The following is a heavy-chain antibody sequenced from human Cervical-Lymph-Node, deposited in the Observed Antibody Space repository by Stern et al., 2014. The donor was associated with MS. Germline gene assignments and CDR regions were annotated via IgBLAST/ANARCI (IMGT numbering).Heavy chain of an antibody. CDR3: TTLGGIVVVVVAPNYYGMDV. Sequence: EVQLVESGGGLVKPGGSLRLSCAASGFTFSNAWMSWVRQAPGKGLEWVGRIKSKTDGGTTDYAAPVKGRFTISRDDSKNMLYLQMNSLKTEDTAVYYCTTLGGIVVVVVAPNYYGMDVWGQGTTVTVSS. J-gene: IGHJ6*02. V-gene: IGHV3-15*01. D-gene: IGHD2-15*01. CDR2: IKSKTDGGTT. CDR1: GFTFSNAW.